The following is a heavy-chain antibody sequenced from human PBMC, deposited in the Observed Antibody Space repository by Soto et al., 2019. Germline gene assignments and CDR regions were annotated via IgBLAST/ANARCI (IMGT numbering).Heavy chain of an antibody. CDR3: ARDSSQWLVPINYSYSITDV. J-gene: IGHJ6*02. V-gene: IGHV3-7*01. Sequence: GGSLRLSCAASGFTFSSYWMSWVRQAPGKGLEWVANIKQDGSEKYYVDSVKGRFTISRDNAKNSLYLQMNSLRAEDTAVYYCARDSSQWLVPINYSYSITDVCGPGTTVTVSS. D-gene: IGHD6-19*01. CDR2: IKQDGSEK. CDR1: GFTFSSYW.